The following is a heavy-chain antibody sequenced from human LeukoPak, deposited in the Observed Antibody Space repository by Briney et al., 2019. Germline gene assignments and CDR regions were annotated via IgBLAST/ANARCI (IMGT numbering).Heavy chain of an antibody. CDR1: GFTFSIYS. D-gene: IGHD4-17*01. CDR2: ISSSSSYI. Sequence: PGGSLRLSCAASGFTFSIYSMNWVRQAPGKGLEWVSSISSSSSYIYYADSVKGRFTISRDNAKNSLYLQMNSLRAEDTAVYYCARDRGTVTTKFDYWGQGTLVTVSS. J-gene: IGHJ4*02. CDR3: ARDRGTVTTKFDY. V-gene: IGHV3-21*01.